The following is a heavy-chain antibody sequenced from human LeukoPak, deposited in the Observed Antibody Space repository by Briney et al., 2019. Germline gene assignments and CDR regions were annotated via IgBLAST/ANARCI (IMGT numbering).Heavy chain of an antibody. CDR3: TTGGVYDAIDI. CDR1: GGSFSSSSYY. D-gene: IGHD2-8*01. CDR2: IHTSGRT. V-gene: IGHV4-61*02. Sequence: SQTLSLTCSVSGGSFSSSSYYWSWIRQPAGKGLEWIGRIHTSGRTNYNPSLKSRVTISADTSKNQFFLKLSAVTAADAAVYFGTTGGVYDAIDIWGQGTMVTVSS. J-gene: IGHJ3*02.